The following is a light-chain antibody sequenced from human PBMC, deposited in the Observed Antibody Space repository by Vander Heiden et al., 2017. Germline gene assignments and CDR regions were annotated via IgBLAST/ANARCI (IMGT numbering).Light chain of an antibody. CDR3: QQYGSSPLT. CDR2: AAY. Sequence: ETVLTPSPRTLSLSPGERATLSCRASQSVSSSYLAWYQQQPGQAPRLLIYAAYIRATGIPDRFSGSGSGTDFTLTISRLEPEDFAVYYCQQYGSSPLTFGGGTKVEIK. CDR1: QSVSSSY. V-gene: IGKV3-20*01. J-gene: IGKJ4*01.